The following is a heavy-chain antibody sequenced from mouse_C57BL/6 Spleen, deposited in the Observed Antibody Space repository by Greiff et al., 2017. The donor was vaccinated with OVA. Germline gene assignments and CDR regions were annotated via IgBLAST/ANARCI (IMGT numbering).Heavy chain of an antibody. J-gene: IGHJ2*01. CDR1: GYTFTDYE. Sequence: QVQLKESGAELVRPGASVTLSCKASGYTFTDYEMHWVKQTPVHGLEWIGAIDPETGGTAYNQKFKGKAILTADKSSSTAYMELRSLTSEDSAVYYCTRGRSNYYFDYWGQGTTLTVSS. D-gene: IGHD2-5*01. CDR2: IDPETGGT. V-gene: IGHV1-15*01. CDR3: TRGRSNYYFDY.